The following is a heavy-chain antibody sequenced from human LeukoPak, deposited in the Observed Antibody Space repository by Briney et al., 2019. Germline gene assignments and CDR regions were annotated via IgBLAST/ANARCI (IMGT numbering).Heavy chain of an antibody. CDR2: IYTSGST. J-gene: IGHJ4*02. V-gene: IGHV4-4*08. CDR3: ASSGSATVDY. Sequence: SETLSLTCTVSGGSISSYYWSWIRQPPGKGLEWIGRIYTSGSTNYNPSLKSRVTISVDTSKNQFSLKLSSVTAADTAVYYCASSGSATVDYWGQGTLVTVSS. D-gene: IGHD2-15*01. CDR1: GGSISSYY.